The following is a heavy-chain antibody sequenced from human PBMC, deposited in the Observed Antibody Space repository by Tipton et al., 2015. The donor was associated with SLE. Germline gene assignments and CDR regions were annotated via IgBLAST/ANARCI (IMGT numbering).Heavy chain of an antibody. Sequence: LRLSCAVYGGSFSGYYWSWIRQHPGKGLEWIGEINHSGSTNYNPSPKSRVTISVDTSKNQFSLKLSSVTAADTAVYYCARGGTVTGASDIWGQGTMVTVSS. V-gene: IGHV4-34*01. CDR2: INHSGST. CDR3: ARGGTVTGASDI. D-gene: IGHD4-17*01. CDR1: GGSFSGYY. J-gene: IGHJ3*02.